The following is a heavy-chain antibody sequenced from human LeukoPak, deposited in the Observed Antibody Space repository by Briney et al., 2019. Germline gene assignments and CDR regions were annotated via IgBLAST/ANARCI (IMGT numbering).Heavy chain of an antibody. CDR1: GDSFSSNSVT. CDR2: TYYRSTWYN. CDR3: ARRLTQYDCFDP. D-gene: IGHD2-2*01. Sequence: SQTLSLTCAISGDSFSSNSVTWNWIRQSPSRGLEWLGRTYYRSTWYNDYALSVRGRITVNPDTSKNQFSLHLNSVTPEDTAVYYCARRLTQYDCFDPWGQGILVTVSS. V-gene: IGHV6-1*01. J-gene: IGHJ5*02.